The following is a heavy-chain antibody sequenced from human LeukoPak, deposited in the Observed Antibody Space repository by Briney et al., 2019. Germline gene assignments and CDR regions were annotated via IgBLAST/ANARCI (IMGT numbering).Heavy chain of an antibody. CDR3: ARDREYSSSGLVWFDP. Sequence: SETLSLSCSVSGASISGYHWSWIRQPPGKGLEWIGLIYYSGSSGSTNYNPSLKSRVTISVDTSENQFSLKLTSVTAADTAVYYCARDREYSSSGLVWFDPWGHGILVTVSS. V-gene: IGHV4-59*12. CDR2: IYYSGSSGST. D-gene: IGHD6-6*01. J-gene: IGHJ5*02. CDR1: GASISGYH.